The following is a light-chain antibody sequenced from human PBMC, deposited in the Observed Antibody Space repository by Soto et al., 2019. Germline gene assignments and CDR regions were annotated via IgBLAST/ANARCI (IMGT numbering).Light chain of an antibody. CDR3: GADHGSGSNFVV. CDR1: SGYSNYK. V-gene: IGLV9-49*01. Sequence: QPVLTKAPSASASLGASVTLTCTLSSGYSNYKVDWYQQRPGQGPRLVMRVGAGGIVGSKGDGIPDRFSVLGSGLNRYLTIKNIQEEDESDYHCGADHGSGSNFVVFGGGTTLTVL. CDR2: VGAGGIVG. J-gene: IGLJ2*01.